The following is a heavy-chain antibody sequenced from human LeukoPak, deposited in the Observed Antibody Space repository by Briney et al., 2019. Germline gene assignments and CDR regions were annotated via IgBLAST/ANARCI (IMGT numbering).Heavy chain of an antibody. J-gene: IGHJ4*02. Sequence: PGASVKVSCTASGYTFTGYYMHWVRQAPGQGLEWMGWINPNSGGTNYAQKFQGRVTMTRDTSISTAYMELSRLRSDDTAVYYCARSEAGTTRLFDYWGQGTLVTVSS. CDR2: INPNSGGT. CDR1: GYTFTGYY. D-gene: IGHD1-1*01. V-gene: IGHV1-2*02. CDR3: ARSEAGTTRLFDY.